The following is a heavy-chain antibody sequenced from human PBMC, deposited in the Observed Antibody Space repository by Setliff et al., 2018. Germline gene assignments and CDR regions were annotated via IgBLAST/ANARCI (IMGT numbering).Heavy chain of an antibody. J-gene: IGHJ4*02. D-gene: IGHD2-15*01. Sequence: GGSLRLSCGASGFTFSSHWMTWVRQAPGKGLEWVANIKEDGGEKYYVDSVKGRFTISRDNAKNSLFLQMDSLRAEDTAVYYCARTCSGSGCYAGLESWGQGTPVTVS. CDR1: GFTFSSHW. CDR3: ARTCSGSGCYAGLES. V-gene: IGHV3-7*01. CDR2: IKEDGGEK.